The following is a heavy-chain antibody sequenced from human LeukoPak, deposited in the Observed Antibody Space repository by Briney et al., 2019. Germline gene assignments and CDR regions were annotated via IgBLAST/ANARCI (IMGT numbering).Heavy chain of an antibody. V-gene: IGHV1-2*02. CDR2: INPYSGGT. Sequence: ASVKVSRKASGYTFTGYYMHWVRQAPGQGLEWMGWINPYSGGTNYAQKFQGRVTMTRDTSIRTAYMEPSRLRSDDTAVYYCARGYCSSTSCPGDYFDYWGQGTLVTVSS. CDR1: GYTFTGYY. CDR3: ARGYCSSTSCPGDYFDY. J-gene: IGHJ4*02. D-gene: IGHD2-2*01.